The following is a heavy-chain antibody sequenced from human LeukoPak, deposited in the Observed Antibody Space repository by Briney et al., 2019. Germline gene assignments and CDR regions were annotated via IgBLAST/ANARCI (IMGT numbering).Heavy chain of an antibody. D-gene: IGHD1-1*01. J-gene: IGHJ6*02. CDR2: INPSGGST. V-gene: IGHV1-46*01. Sequence: ASVKVSCKASGYTFTSYAMNWVRQAPGQGLEWMGIINPSGGSTSYAQKFQGRVTMTRDTSTSTVYMELSSLRSEDTAVYYCARGDQLRYYGMDVWGQGTTVTVSS. CDR1: GYTFTSYA. CDR3: ARGDQLRYYGMDV.